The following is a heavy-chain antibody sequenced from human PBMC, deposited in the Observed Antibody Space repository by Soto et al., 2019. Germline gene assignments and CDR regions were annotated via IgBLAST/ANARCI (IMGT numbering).Heavy chain of an antibody. CDR2: INPNSGGT. D-gene: IGHD3-3*01. Sequence: ASVKVSCKTSGYTFTGYFMHWLRQAPGQGLEWMGWINPNSGGTNYAQKFQGWVTMTRDTSISTAYMELSRLRSDDTAVYYCARSYYDFWSGYSRYYYGMDVWGQGTTVTVS. CDR1: GYTFTGYF. J-gene: IGHJ6*02. CDR3: ARSYYDFWSGYSRYYYGMDV. V-gene: IGHV1-2*04.